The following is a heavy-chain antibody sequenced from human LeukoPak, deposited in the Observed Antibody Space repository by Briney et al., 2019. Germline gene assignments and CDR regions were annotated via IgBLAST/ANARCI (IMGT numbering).Heavy chain of an antibody. D-gene: IGHD6-6*01. Sequence: PGGSLRLSCAASGFSSYGMHWVRQAPGKGLEWVAVIWYDESNKYYADSVKGRFTISRDNSRNTLYLQMNSLRAEDTAVYYCARLYSSSSGLRASDYWGQGTLVTVSS. J-gene: IGHJ4*02. CDR1: GFSSYG. V-gene: IGHV3-33*01. CDR2: IWYDESNK. CDR3: ARLYSSSSGLRASDY.